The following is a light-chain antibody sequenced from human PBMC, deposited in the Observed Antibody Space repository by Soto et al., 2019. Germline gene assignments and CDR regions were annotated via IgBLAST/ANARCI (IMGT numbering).Light chain of an antibody. CDR1: QGISNY. CDR3: KKYNSAPPWT. V-gene: IGKV1-27*01. Sequence: DLQMTQSPSSLSASVGDRVTITCRASQGISNYLAWYQPKPGKVPKLLMYAASTLQSGVPSRVSGSGSGTDFTLTISGRQPEDVETYDCKKYNSAPPWTFGQGMMVEIK. CDR2: AAS. J-gene: IGKJ1*01.